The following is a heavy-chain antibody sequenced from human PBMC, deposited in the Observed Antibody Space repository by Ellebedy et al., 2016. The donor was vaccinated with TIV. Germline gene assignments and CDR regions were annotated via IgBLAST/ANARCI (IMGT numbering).Heavy chain of an antibody. CDR2: IYSGGST. J-gene: IGHJ6*02. CDR1: GFTVSSNY. D-gene: IGHD2-21*01. CDR3: ARPFARGMDV. V-gene: IGHV3-53*01. Sequence: GGSLRLSCAASGFTVSSNYMSWVRQAPGKGLEWVSVIYSGGSTYYADSVKGRFIISRDNSKNPLYLQMNSLRAEDTAVYYCARPFARGMDVWGQGTTVTVSS.